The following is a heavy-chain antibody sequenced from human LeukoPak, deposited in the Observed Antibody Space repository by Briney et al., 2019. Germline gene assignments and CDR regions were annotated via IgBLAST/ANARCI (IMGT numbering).Heavy chain of an antibody. Sequence: SETLSPTCAVYGGSFSGYYWSWIRQPPGKGLEWIGEINHSGSTNYNPSLKSRVTISVDTSKNQFSLKLSSATAADTAVYYCARRPYCSSTSCSSRGGRRYYYGMDVWGQGTTVTVSS. V-gene: IGHV4-34*01. D-gene: IGHD2-2*01. J-gene: IGHJ6*02. CDR2: INHSGST. CDR1: GGSFSGYY. CDR3: ARRPYCSSTSCSSRGGRRYYYGMDV.